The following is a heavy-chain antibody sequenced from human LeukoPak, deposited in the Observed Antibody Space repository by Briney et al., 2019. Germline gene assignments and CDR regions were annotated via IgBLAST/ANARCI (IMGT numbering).Heavy chain of an antibody. CDR1: GFTVSTYA. J-gene: IGHJ4*02. V-gene: IGHV3-23*01. Sequence: GGSLRLSCAASGFTVSTYAMNWVRQAPGKGLEWVSTISGNGGSTYYADSVKGRFTISRDNSKNTLYLQMNSLKAEDTAVYYCAKSRRLYGDFIDYWGQGTLVTVSS. D-gene: IGHD4-17*01. CDR3: AKSRRLYGDFIDY. CDR2: ISGNGGST.